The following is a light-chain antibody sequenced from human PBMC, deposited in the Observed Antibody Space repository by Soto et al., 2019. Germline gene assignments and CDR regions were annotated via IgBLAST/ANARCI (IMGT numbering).Light chain of an antibody. J-gene: IGLJ1*01. Sequence: QSVLTQPPSVSGSPGQSVAISCTGTSSDVGSYNRVSWYQQPPGTAPKVMIYEVSNRPSGVPDRFSGSKSGNTASLTISGLQAEHEADYYCSSYTSSNTYVFGTGTKVTVL. CDR1: SSDVGSYNR. CDR3: SSYTSSNTYV. V-gene: IGLV2-18*02. CDR2: EVS.